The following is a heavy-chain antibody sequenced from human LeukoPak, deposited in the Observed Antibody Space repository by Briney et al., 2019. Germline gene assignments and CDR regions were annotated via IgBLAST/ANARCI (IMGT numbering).Heavy chain of an antibody. J-gene: IGHJ5*02. CDR1: GGSISSGSYY. D-gene: IGHD6-13*01. V-gene: IGHV4-61*02. CDR3: ARGNYRGSSSWYGVAMTPFDP. Sequence: PSETLSLTCTVSGGSISSGSYYWSWIRQPAGKGLEWIGRIYTSGSTNYNPSLKSRVTISVDTSKNQFSLKLSSVTAADTAVYYCARGNYRGSSSWYGVAMTPFDPWGQGTLVTVSS. CDR2: IYTSGST.